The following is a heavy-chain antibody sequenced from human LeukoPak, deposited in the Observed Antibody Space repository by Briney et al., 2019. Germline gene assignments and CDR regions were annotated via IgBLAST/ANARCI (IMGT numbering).Heavy chain of an antibody. CDR3: AKDSDIVATLGYFDY. CDR2: ISSSSSYI. Sequence: GGSLRLSCAASGFTFSSYSMNWVRQAPGKGLEWVSSISSSSSYIYYADSVKGRFTISRDNAKNSLYLQMNSLRAEDTAVYYCAKDSDIVATLGYFDYWGQGTLVTVSS. J-gene: IGHJ4*02. V-gene: IGHV3-21*01. CDR1: GFTFSSYS. D-gene: IGHD5-12*01.